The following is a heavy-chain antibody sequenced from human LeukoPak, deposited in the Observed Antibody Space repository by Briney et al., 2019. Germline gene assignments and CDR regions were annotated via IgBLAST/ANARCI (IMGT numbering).Heavy chain of an antibody. CDR1: GGSISSGGYY. J-gene: IGHJ4*02. CDR3: AREFNYFEY. V-gene: IGHV4-61*08. CDR2: IYYSGGT. Sequence: SETLSLTCTVSGGSISSGGYYWSWIRQHPGKGLEWIGYIYYSGGTSYNPSLKSRVTLSVDTSKKQFSLKLSSVTAADTAVYYCAREFNYFEYWGQGTLVTVSS.